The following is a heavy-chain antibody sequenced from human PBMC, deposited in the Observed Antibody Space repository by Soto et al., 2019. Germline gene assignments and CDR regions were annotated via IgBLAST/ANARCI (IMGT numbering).Heavy chain of an antibody. CDR2: IYYSGST. CDR1: GGSISSSSYY. CDR3: ARRGPYYYMDV. V-gene: IGHV4-39*01. Sequence: SETLSLTCTVSGGSISSSSYYWGWIRQPPGKGLEWIGSIYYSGSTYYNPSLKSRVTISVDTSKNQFSLKLSSVTAADTAVYYCARRGPYYYMDVWGKGTTVTVSS. J-gene: IGHJ6*03.